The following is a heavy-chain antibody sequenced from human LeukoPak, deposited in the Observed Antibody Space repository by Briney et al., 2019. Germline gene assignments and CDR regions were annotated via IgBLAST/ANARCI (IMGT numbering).Heavy chain of an antibody. CDR1: GFTFSSYA. V-gene: IGHV3-23*01. D-gene: IGHD3-10*01. CDR3: ARAHYYGSGSYYNSPYYYYYYXMDV. J-gene: IGHJ6*02. Sequence: GGSLRLSCAASGFTFSSYAMSWVRQAPGKGLEWVSAISGSGGSTYYADSVKGRFTISRDNSKNTLYLQMNSLRAEDTAVYYCARAHYYGSGSYYNSPYYYYYYXMDVWGQGTTVTVS. CDR2: ISGSGGST.